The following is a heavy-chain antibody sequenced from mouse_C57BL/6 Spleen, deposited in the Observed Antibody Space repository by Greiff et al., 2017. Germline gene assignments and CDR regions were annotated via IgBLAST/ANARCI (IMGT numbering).Heavy chain of an antibody. J-gene: IGHJ1*03. V-gene: IGHV1-82*01. CDR2: IYPGDGDT. CDR1: GYAFGSSW. CDR3: ARNYFDV. Sequence: VQLQQSGPELVKPGASVKISCKASGYAFGSSWMNWVKQRPGKGLEWIGRIYPGDGDTNYNGKFKGKATLTADKSSSTAYMQLSSLTSEDSAVYFCARNYFDVWGTGTTVTVSS.